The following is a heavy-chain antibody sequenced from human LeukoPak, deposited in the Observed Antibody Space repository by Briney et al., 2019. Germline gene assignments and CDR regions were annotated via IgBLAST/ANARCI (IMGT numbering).Heavy chain of an antibody. J-gene: IGHJ4*02. D-gene: IGHD6-6*01. CDR1: GGSISSSSYY. CDR3: ARLAVAARCFDY. CDR2: IYYSGGT. V-gene: IGHV4-39*01. Sequence: PSETLSLTCTVSGGSISSSSYYWGWIRQPPGKGLEWIGSIYYSGGTYYNPSLKSRVTISVDTSKNQFSLKLSSVTAADTAVYYCARLAVAARCFDYWGQGTLVTVSS.